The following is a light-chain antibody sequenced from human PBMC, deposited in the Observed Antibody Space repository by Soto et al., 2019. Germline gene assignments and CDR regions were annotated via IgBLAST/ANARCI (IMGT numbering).Light chain of an antibody. J-gene: IGLJ2*01. CDR2: SVN. V-gene: IGLV1-47*02. Sequence: QSVLTQPPSASGTPGQRVTISCSGSSSNIGKNYVYWYQQLPGTAPKLLIDSVNQRPSGVPDRFSGSKSGTSASLAIGGLRSEDEADYYCAAWDDSLRGLVFGGGTKLTVL. CDR1: SSNIGKNY. CDR3: AAWDDSLRGLV.